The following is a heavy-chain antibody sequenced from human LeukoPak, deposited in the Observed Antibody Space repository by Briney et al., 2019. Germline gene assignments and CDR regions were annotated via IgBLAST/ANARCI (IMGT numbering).Heavy chain of an antibody. CDR3: AKDLRLLWPGELPNHIDY. CDR2: ISSSGSTI. CDR1: GFTFSSYE. Sequence: PGGSLRLSCAASGFTFSSYEMNWVRQAPGKGLEWVSYISSSGSTIYYADSVKGRFTISRDNAKNSLYLQMTSLRAEDTAVYYSAKDLRLLWPGELPNHIDYWGQGTLVTVSS. D-gene: IGHD3-10*01. V-gene: IGHV3-48*03. J-gene: IGHJ4*02.